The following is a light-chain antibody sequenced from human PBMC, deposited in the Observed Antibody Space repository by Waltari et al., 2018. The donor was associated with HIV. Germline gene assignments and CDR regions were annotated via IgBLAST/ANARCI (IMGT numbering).Light chain of an antibody. J-gene: IGKJ1*01. V-gene: IGKV1-39*01. CDR2: IVS. Sequence: DIQMTQSPASLSASVGDRVSITCRSSQTISRYLNWYQQKPGEAPKLLLYIVSNLQTGVPSRFSGCGSRTEFTLTISYLQPEDVATYYCQQTYDNPRTFGQGTKVEIK. CDR3: QQTYDNPRT. CDR1: QTISRY.